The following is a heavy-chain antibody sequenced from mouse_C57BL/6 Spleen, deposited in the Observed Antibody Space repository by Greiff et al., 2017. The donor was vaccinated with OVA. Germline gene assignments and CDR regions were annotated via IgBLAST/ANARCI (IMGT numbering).Heavy chain of an antibody. D-gene: IGHD1-1*01. CDR1: GFTFSSYA. J-gene: IGHJ1*03. Sequence: EVMLVESGEGLVKPGGSLKLSCAASGFTFSSYAMSWVRQTPEKRLEWVAYISSGGDYIYYADTVKGRFTISRDNARNTLYLQMSSLKSEDTAMYYCTRGGPITTVVATDWYFDVWGTGTTVTVSS. CDR3: TRGGPITTVVATDWYFDV. CDR2: ISSGGDYI. V-gene: IGHV5S21*01.